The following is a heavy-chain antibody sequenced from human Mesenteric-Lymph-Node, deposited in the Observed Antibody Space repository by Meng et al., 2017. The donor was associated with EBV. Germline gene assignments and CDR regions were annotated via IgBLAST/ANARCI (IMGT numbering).Heavy chain of an antibody. V-gene: IGHV3-11*01. Sequence: QAELVESGGGLVKPGGSLRLSCAASGFTFSDYYMSWIRQAPGRGLEWLSYISSGGSTIYYANSVKGRFTISRDNARNSLYLQINSLRAEDTALYFCARDSGASYGYFDFWGQGTLVTVSS. CDR2: ISSGGSTI. CDR1: GFTFSDYY. D-gene: IGHD2-21*02. CDR3: ARDSGASYGYFDF. J-gene: IGHJ4*02.